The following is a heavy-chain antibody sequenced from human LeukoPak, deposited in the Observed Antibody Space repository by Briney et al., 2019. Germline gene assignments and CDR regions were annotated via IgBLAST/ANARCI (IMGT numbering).Heavy chain of an antibody. CDR3: ARLYYYGSGSYYHFDY. J-gene: IGHJ4*02. V-gene: IGHV3-74*01. CDR1: GFTFSSYW. Sequence: PGGSLRLSCAASGFTFSSYWMHWVCQAPGKGLVWVSRINSDGSSTSYADSVKGRFTISRDNAKNTLYLQMNSLRAEDTAVYYCARLYYYGSGSYYHFDYWGQGTLVTVSS. D-gene: IGHD3-10*01. CDR2: INSDGSST.